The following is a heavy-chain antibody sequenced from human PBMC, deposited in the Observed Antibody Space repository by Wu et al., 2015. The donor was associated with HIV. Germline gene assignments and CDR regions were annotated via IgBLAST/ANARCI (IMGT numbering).Heavy chain of an antibody. D-gene: IGHD6-19*01. CDR3: ARDPGPIAVAGTHGEGDAFDI. Sequence: QVQLVQSGAEVKKPGASVKVSCKASGYTFTSYYMHWVRQAPGQGLEWMGIINPSGGSTSYAQKFQGRVTMTRDTSTSTVYMELSSLRSEDTAVYYCARDPGPIAVAGTHGEGDAFDIWGQGTMVTVSS. CDR2: INPSGGST. V-gene: IGHV1-46*01. CDR1: GYTFTSYY. J-gene: IGHJ3*02.